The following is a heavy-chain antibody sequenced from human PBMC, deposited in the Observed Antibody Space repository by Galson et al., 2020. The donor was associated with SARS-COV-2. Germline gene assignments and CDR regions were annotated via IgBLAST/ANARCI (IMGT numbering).Heavy chain of an antibody. CDR2: IYPGDSDT. CDR3: ARQVYLYSSSWGYYYYYGMDV. Sequence: GESLKISCKGSGYSFTSYWIGWVRQIPGKGLEWMGIIYPGDSDTRYSPSFQGQVTISADKSISTAYLQWSSLKASDTAMYYCARQVYLYSSSWGYYYYYGMDVWGQVTTVTVSS. CDR1: GYSFTSYW. J-gene: IGHJ6*02. V-gene: IGHV5-51*01. D-gene: IGHD6-13*01.